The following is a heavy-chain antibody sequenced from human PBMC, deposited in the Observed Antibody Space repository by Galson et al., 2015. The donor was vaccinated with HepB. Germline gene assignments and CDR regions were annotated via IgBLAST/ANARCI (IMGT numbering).Heavy chain of an antibody. Sequence: SLRLSCAASGFTFSDYWMTWVRLVPGKGLEWVANIKYEGSEKNFVDSVKGRFTISRDDAKNSLCLQMNNLRAEDTAVYFCAREAGRGMDVWGQGTTVTVSS. CDR3: AREAGRGMDV. D-gene: IGHD1-14*01. V-gene: IGHV3-7*01. CDR2: IKYEGSEK. CDR1: GFTFSDYW. J-gene: IGHJ6*02.